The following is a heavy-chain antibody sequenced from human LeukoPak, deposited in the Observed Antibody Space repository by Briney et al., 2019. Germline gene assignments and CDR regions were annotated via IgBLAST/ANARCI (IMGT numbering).Heavy chain of an antibody. D-gene: IGHD7-27*01. J-gene: IGHJ3*02. Sequence: ASVKVSCKASGYTFTSYAMNWVRQAPGQGLEWMGWINTNTGNPTYAQGFTGRFVFSFDTSVSTAYLQISSLKAEDTAVYYCAGDHVKLGSNFHPFDAFDIWGQGTMVTVSS. CDR2: INTNTGNP. CDR1: GYTFTSYA. CDR3: AGDHVKLGSNFHPFDAFDI. V-gene: IGHV7-4-1*02.